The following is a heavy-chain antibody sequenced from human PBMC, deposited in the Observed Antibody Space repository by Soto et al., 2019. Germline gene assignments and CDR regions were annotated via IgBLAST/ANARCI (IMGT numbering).Heavy chain of an antibody. Sequence: QVQLVQSGAEVKKPGASVKVSCKASGYTFTSYGISWVRQAPGQGLEWMGWISAYNGNTNYAQKLQGRVTMTTDTSTGTAYMELRRLRCDDKAVSYCARGPHSSGWYYTREYYFDYWGQGTLVTVSS. J-gene: IGHJ4*02. D-gene: IGHD6-19*01. CDR3: ARGPHSSGWYYTREYYFDY. CDR1: GYTFTSYG. V-gene: IGHV1-18*01. CDR2: ISAYNGNT.